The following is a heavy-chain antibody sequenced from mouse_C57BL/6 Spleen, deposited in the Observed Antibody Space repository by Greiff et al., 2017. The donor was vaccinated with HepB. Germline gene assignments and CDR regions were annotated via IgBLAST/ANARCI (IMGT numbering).Heavy chain of an antibody. D-gene: IGHD1-1*01. Sequence: VQLQQSGPGLVAPSQSLSITCTVSGFSLTSYGVDWVRQSPGKGLEWLGVIWGVGSTNYNSALKSRLSISKDNSKSQVFLKMNSLQTDDTAMYYCSGGSSYAFAYWGQGTLVTVSA. J-gene: IGHJ3*01. CDR3: SGGSSYAFAY. CDR2: IWGVGST. CDR1: GFSLTSYG. V-gene: IGHV2-6*01.